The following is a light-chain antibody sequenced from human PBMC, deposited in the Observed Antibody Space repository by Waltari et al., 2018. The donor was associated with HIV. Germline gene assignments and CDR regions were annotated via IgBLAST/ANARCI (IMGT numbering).Light chain of an antibody. CDR2: WAS. CDR3: QQYYSPPPT. V-gene: IGKV4-1*01. J-gene: IGKJ1*01. CDR1: HNVFYTSSGKNY. Sequence: DVVMTQSPDVLAVSLGERATINCQSSHNVFYTSSGKNYIAWYQQRPGQSPKLLIYWASTRESGVSIRFSGGGSGTNFNLTISSVQTEDVADYFCQQYYSPPPTFGRGTKVEI.